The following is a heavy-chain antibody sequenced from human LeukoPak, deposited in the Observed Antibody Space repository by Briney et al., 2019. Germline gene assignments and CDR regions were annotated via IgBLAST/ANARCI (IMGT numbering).Heavy chain of an antibody. Sequence: GESLKISCKGSGYSFTGYWIGGVRQMPGKGLEWMGIIYPGDSDTRYSPSFQGQVTISADKSISTAYLQWSSLKASDTAMYYCARHLGGGPAATPFDYWGQGTLVTVSS. CDR2: IYPGDSDT. J-gene: IGHJ4*02. CDR3: ARHLGGGPAATPFDY. V-gene: IGHV5-51*01. CDR1: GYSFTGYW. D-gene: IGHD2-2*01.